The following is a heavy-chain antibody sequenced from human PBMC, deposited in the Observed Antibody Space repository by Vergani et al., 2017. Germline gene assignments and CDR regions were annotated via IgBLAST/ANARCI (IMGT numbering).Heavy chain of an antibody. CDR3: AREDVGSSGRPALWYFDL. Sequence: QVQLPESGPGLVKPSETLSLTCTVSGGSISSYYWSWIRQPAGKGLEWIGRIYTSGSTNYNPSLKSRVTMSVDTSKNQFSLKLSSVTAADTAVYYCAREDVGSSGRPALWYFDLWGRGTLVTVSS. D-gene: IGHD6-19*01. CDR1: GGSISSYY. J-gene: IGHJ2*01. CDR2: IYTSGST. V-gene: IGHV4-4*07.